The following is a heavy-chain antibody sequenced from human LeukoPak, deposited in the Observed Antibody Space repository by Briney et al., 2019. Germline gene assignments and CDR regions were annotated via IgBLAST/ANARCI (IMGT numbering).Heavy chain of an antibody. Sequence: PSETLSLTCAVSGYSISSGYYWGWIRQPPGKGLEWIGSIYHSGSTYYNPSLKSRVTISVDTSKNQFSLKLSSVTAADMAVYYCAGSAAMTNFDYWGQGTLVTVSS. J-gene: IGHJ4*02. D-gene: IGHD2-2*01. V-gene: IGHV4-38-2*01. CDR3: AGSAAMTNFDY. CDR2: IYHSGST. CDR1: GYSISSGYY.